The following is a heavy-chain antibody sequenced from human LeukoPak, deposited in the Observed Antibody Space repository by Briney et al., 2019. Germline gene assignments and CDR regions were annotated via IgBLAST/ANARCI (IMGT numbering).Heavy chain of an antibody. V-gene: IGHV4-59*01. D-gene: IGHD3-10*01. CDR2: IYYSGST. Sequence: SETLSLTCAVSGGSISSYYWSWIRQPPGKGLEWIGYIYYSGSTNYNPSLKSRVTISKDTSKNQFSLRLSSVTAADTAVYYCSLFGDLYISVKDQWGQGTLVTVSP. CDR3: SLFGDLYISVKDQ. CDR1: GGSISSYY. J-gene: IGHJ4*02.